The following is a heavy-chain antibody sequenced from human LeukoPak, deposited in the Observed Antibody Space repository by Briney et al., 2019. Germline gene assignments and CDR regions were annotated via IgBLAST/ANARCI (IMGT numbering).Heavy chain of an antibody. Sequence: GGSLRLSCAASGFSFSNYAMNWVRQAPGKGREWVSAIHGSDDYTYYADSLKSRFSIPRDNSKTTLYLQMKSLRAEDTAVYYCAKGYGSVTYYDDYWGQGTLVTVSS. CDR1: GFSFSNYA. CDR3: AKGYGSVTYYDDY. J-gene: IGHJ4*02. CDR2: IHGSDDYT. V-gene: IGHV3-23*01. D-gene: IGHD3-10*01.